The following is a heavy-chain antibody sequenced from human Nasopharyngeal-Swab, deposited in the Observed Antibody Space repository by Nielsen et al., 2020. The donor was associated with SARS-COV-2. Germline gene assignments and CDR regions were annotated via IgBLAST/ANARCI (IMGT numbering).Heavy chain of an antibody. Sequence: ASVKVSCKASGGTFSSYAMHWVRQAPGQRLEWMGWINAGNGNTKYSQKFQGRVTITRDTSASTAYMELSSLRSEDTAVYYCAREGATIFGVVIVGDYWGQGTLVTVSS. V-gene: IGHV1-3*01. CDR3: AREGATIFGVVIVGDY. CDR1: GGTFSSYA. D-gene: IGHD3-3*01. J-gene: IGHJ4*02. CDR2: INAGNGNT.